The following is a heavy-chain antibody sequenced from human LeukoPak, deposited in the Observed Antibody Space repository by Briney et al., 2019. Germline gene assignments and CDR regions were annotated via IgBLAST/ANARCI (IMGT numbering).Heavy chain of an antibody. D-gene: IGHD2-2*01. CDR2: ISSSGSTI. J-gene: IGHJ6*03. CDR3: ARDRGYCSSTSCSDDDYYYMDV. V-gene: IGHV3-11*04. CDR1: GFTFSDYY. Sequence: PRGSLRLSCAASGFTFSDYYMSWIRQAPGKGLEWVSYISSSGSTIYYADSVKGRFTISRDNAKNSLYLQMNSLRAEDTAVYYCARDRGYCSSTSCSDDDYYYMDVWGKGTTVTVSS.